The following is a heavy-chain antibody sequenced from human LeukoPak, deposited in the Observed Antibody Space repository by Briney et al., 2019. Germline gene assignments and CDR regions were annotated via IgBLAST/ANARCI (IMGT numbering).Heavy chain of an antibody. CDR3: ARASRGFLVGKGFGP. CDR2: ISAYNGNT. Sequence: AASVKVSCKASGYTFTSYGISWVRQAPGQGLEWMGWISAYNGNTNYAQKLQGRVTMTTDTSTSTAYMELRSLRSDDTAVYYCARASRGFLVGKGFGPWGQGTLVTVSS. J-gene: IGHJ5*02. D-gene: IGHD3-3*01. V-gene: IGHV1-18*01. CDR1: GYTFTSYG.